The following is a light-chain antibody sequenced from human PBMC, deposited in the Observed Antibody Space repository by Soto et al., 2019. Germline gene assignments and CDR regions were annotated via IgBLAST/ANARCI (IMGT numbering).Light chain of an antibody. V-gene: IGLV2-23*02. CDR3: CSYAGSSTYV. CDR1: SSDVGSYNL. CDR2: EVS. Sequence: QSVLTQPASVSGSPGHSITISCTGTSSDVGSYNLVSWYQQHPGKAPKLMIYEVSKRPSGVSNRFSGSKSGNMASLTISGLQAEDEADYYCCSYAGSSTYVFGTGTKVTV. J-gene: IGLJ1*01.